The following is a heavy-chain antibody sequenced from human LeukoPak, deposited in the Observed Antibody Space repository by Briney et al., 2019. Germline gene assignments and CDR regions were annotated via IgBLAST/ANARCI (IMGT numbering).Heavy chain of an antibody. CDR2: IKSKTDGGTT. J-gene: IGHJ4*02. D-gene: IGHD5-24*01. Sequence: GGSLRLSCAASGFTFSNAWMSWVRQAPGKGLEWVGRIKSKTDGGTTDYAAPVKGRFTISRDDSKNTLYLQVNSLKTEDTAVYYCTTGGPVEMATHYWGQGTLVTVSS. CDR1: GFTFSNAW. V-gene: IGHV3-15*01. CDR3: TTGGPVEMATHY.